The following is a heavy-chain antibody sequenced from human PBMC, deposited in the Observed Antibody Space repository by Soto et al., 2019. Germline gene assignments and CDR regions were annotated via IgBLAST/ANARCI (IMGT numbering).Heavy chain of an antibody. CDR3: ARDPRMIAAAGTFIYYYGMDV. J-gene: IGHJ6*02. V-gene: IGHV3-53*01. CDR1: GFTVSSNY. Sequence: EVQLVESGGGLIQPGGSLRLSCAACGFTVSSNYMSWVRQAPGKGLEWVSVIYSGGSTYYADSVKGRFTISRDNSKNTLYLQMNSLRAEDTAVYYCARDPRMIAAAGTFIYYYGMDVWGQGTTVTVSS. D-gene: IGHD6-13*01. CDR2: IYSGGST.